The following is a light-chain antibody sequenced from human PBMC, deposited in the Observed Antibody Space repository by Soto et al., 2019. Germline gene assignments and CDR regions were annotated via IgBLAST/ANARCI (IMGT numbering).Light chain of an antibody. Sequence: QSALTQPASVSGSPGQSITISCTGTSSDVGDYNYVSWYQQHPGKAPKLIIYGVSNPPSGIANRFSGSKSGNTASLTISGLQAEDEADYYCRSYTTTNTLLFGGGTKLTV. CDR3: RSYTTTNTLL. J-gene: IGLJ2*01. V-gene: IGLV2-14*01. CDR2: GVS. CDR1: SSDVGDYNY.